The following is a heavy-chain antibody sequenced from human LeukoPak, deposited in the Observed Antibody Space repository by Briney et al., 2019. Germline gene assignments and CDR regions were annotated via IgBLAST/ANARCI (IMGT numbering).Heavy chain of an antibody. V-gene: IGHV1-69*05. CDR2: IIPIFGTA. J-gene: IGHJ6*03. D-gene: IGHD6-6*01. Sequence: SVKVSCKASGGTFSSYAISWVRQAPGQGLEWMGGIIPIFGTANYAQKFQGRVTITTDESTSTAYMELSSLRSEDTAVYYCASALRAAARPDYYYYMDVWGKGTTVTVSS. CDR1: GGTFSSYA. CDR3: ASALRAAARPDYYYYMDV.